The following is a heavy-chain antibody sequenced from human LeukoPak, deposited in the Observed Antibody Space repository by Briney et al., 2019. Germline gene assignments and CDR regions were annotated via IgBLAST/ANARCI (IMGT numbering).Heavy chain of an antibody. CDR3: VRQPPGVYDTTQNWFDP. CDR2: IAPSDSYT. CDR1: GYSLPSYW. V-gene: IGHV5-10-1*01. D-gene: IGHD3-22*01. Sequence: GEALKISLWGSGYSLPSYWITWVRQMPGKGLAGKGRIAPSDSYTNYSPSFEGHVAFSVDKSNSPVYLQWRSLRASDTAMSYCVRQPPGVYDTTQNWFDPWGQGTLVTVSS. J-gene: IGHJ5*02.